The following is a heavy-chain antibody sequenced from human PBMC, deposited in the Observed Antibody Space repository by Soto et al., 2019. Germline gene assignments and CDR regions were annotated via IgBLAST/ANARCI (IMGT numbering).Heavy chain of an antibody. CDR3: ARRKARSGTTYFDL. V-gene: IGHV1-8*01. CDR1: GPTNNTAH. J-gene: IGHJ4*02. CDR2: MNRNSGNT. Sequence: CKATGPTNNTAHCSWGQHTLGQGLEWMGWMNRNSGNTGYAQKFRGRVSMTRNTSISTAYMELSNLRSEDTALYFCARRKARSGTTYFDLWGQGTLVTVSS.